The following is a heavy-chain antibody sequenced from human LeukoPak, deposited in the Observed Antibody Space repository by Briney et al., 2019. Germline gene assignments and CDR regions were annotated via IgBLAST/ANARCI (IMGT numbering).Heavy chain of an antibody. CDR3: ARCAAAGTWTLFDY. V-gene: IGHV1-24*01. D-gene: IGHD6-13*01. J-gene: IGHJ4*02. Sequence: ASVKVSCKVSGYTLTELSMHWVRQAPGKGLEWMGGFDPEDGETIYAQKFQGRVTMTEDTSTDTAYMELSSLRSEDTAVYYCARCAAAGTWTLFDYWGQGTLVTVSS. CDR1: GYTLTELS. CDR2: FDPEDGET.